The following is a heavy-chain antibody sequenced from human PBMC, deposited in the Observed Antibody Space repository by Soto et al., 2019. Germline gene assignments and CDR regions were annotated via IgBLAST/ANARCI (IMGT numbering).Heavy chain of an antibody. CDR2: IKQDGTEK. CDR3: ASVAI. Sequence: EVQLVESGGGLVQPGGSLRLSCAASGFTFSNYWMSWVRQAPGKGLEWVANIKQDGTEKNYVDSVRGRFTISRDNAKNSLDLQMNRLTAEDTAVYYCASVAIWGQGTRVTVSS. V-gene: IGHV3-7*01. CDR1: GFTFSNYW. D-gene: IGHD5-12*01. J-gene: IGHJ4*02.